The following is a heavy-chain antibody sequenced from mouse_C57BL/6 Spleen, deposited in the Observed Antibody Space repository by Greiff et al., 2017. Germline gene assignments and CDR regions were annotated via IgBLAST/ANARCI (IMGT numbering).Heavy chain of an antibody. V-gene: IGHV10-1*01. J-gene: IGHJ4*01. CDR1: GFSFNTYA. Sequence: EADGGLVQPKGSLKLSCAASGFSFNTYAMNWVRQAPGKGLEWVARIRSKSNNYATYYADSVKDRFTISRDDSESMLYLQMNNLKTEDTAMYYCVRHGTRWDGMDYWGQGTSVTVSS. CDR2: IRSKSNNYAT. CDR3: VRHGTRWDGMDY. D-gene: IGHD4-1*01.